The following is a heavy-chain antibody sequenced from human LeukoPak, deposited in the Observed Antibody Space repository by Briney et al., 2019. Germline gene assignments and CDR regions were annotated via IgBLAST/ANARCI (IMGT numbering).Heavy chain of an antibody. V-gene: IGHV3-53*01. CDR3: AKDYYYGDYPFYMDV. D-gene: IGHD4-17*01. CDR1: GFTVSSNY. J-gene: IGHJ6*03. Sequence: GGSLRLSCAASGFTVSSNYMRWVSQAAGKGLEWDAVIYSGGSTYYAGSVKGRFTISRDNSKTTLYLQMNSLRAEDTAVYYCAKDYYYGDYPFYMDVWGKGTTVTVSS. CDR2: IYSGGST.